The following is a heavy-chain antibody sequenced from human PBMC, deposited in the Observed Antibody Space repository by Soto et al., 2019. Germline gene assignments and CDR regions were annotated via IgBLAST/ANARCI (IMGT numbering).Heavy chain of an antibody. CDR3: ANSLGARLEWLSIDY. D-gene: IGHD3-3*01. Sequence: PGGSLRLSCAASGFTFSSYAMSWVRQAPGKGLEWVSAISGSGGSTYYADSVKGRFTISRDNSKNTLYLQMNSLRAEDTAVYYCANSLGARLEWLSIDYWGQGTLVTVSS. J-gene: IGHJ4*02. V-gene: IGHV3-23*01. CDR2: ISGSGGST. CDR1: GFTFSSYA.